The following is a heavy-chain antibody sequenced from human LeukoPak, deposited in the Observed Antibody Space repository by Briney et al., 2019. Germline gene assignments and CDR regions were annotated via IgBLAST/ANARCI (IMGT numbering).Heavy chain of an antibody. CDR2: IYHSGST. J-gene: IGHJ4*02. V-gene: IGHV4-30-2*01. Sequence: SETLSLTCGVSGGSISSVGYSWSWIRQPPGKGLEWIGYIYHSGSTYYNPSLKSRVTISVDRSKNQFSLKLSSVTAADTAVYYCASSSRSTSSGRIRTPYYFDYWGQGTLVPVSS. D-gene: IGHD3-22*01. CDR1: GGSISSVGYS. CDR3: ASSSRSTSSGRIRTPYYFDY.